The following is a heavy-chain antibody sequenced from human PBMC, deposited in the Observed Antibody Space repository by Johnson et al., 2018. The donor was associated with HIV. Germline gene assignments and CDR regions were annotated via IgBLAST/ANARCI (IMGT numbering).Heavy chain of an antibody. J-gene: IGHJ3*01. CDR3: AKDSRRAAAGRIGLCAFDF. Sequence: VQLVESGGGVVQPGRSLRLSCAASGFTFSSYGMHWVRQAPGKGLEWVAVISYDGRNKYYADSVKGRFTISRDNSKNTLYLQMNSLRAEDTALYYCAKDSRRAAAGRIGLCAFDFWGQGTMVTVSS. CDR2: ISYDGRNK. D-gene: IGHD6-13*01. V-gene: IGHV3-30*19. CDR1: GFTFSSYG.